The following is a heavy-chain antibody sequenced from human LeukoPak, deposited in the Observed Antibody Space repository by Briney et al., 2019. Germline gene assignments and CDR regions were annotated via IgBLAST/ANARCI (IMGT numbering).Heavy chain of an antibody. CDR2: VSTSGKT. D-gene: IGHD3-10*01. J-gene: IGHJ4*02. Sequence: SETLSLTCTVSGDSITSAEYSWNWIRQPAGKGLEWIGRVSTSGKTFYNPSLNSRVTISLDTSKKQFSLKLSTVTAADTAVYYCARERLIWFGEFNYWGQGTLVTVSS. CDR1: GDSITSAEYS. CDR3: ARERLIWFGEFNY. V-gene: IGHV4-61*02.